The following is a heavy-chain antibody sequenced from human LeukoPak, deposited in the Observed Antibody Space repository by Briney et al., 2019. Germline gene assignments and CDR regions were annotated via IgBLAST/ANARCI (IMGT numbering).Heavy chain of an antibody. CDR2: INHSGST. V-gene: IGHV4-34*01. Sequence: SETLSLTCAVYGGSFSGYYWSWIRQPPGKGLEWIGEINHSGSTNYNPSLKSRVTISVDTSKNQFSLKLSSVTAADTALYYCARDLLDEGAFDIWGQGTMVTVSS. D-gene: IGHD3-3*01. CDR3: ARDLLDEGAFDI. CDR1: GGSFSGYY. J-gene: IGHJ3*02.